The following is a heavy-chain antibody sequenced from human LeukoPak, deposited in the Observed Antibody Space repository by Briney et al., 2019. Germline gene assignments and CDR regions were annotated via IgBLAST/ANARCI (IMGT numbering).Heavy chain of an antibody. Sequence: SETLSLTCTVSGGSISNSHYYWGWIRQPPGKGLEWIGYIYYSGSTNYNPSLKSRVTISVDTSKNQFSLKLSSVTAADTAVYYCARHRRGYSYGFFDYWGQGTLVTVSS. CDR2: IYYSGST. J-gene: IGHJ4*02. D-gene: IGHD5-18*01. V-gene: IGHV4-61*05. CDR1: GGSISNSHYY. CDR3: ARHRRGYSYGFFDY.